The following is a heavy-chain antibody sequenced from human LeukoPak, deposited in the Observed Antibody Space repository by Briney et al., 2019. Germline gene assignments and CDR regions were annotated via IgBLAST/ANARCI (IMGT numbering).Heavy chain of an antibody. V-gene: IGHV3-23*01. D-gene: IGHD3-10*01. J-gene: IGHJ4*02. CDR3: AKDRGIISDY. Sequence: GGTLRLSCAASGFTFSSNGMSWVRQAPGKGLEWVSAISGSGGSTYYADSVKGRFTISRDNSKNTLYLQMNSLRVEDTAVYYCAKDRGIISDYWGQGALVTVSS. CDR2: ISGSGGST. CDR1: GFTFSSNG.